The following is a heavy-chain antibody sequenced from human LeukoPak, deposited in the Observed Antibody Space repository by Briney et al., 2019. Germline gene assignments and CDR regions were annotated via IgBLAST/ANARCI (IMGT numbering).Heavy chain of an antibody. J-gene: IGHJ1*01. D-gene: IGHD3-22*01. CDR1: GFIFTSYA. V-gene: IGHV3-23*01. CDR3: AKDGVGDSSGYYLLEH. Sequence: QPGGSLRLSCAASGFIFTSYAMRWVRQAPGKGLEWVSAMSVSGGSTYYADSVKGRFTVSRDNSKNTLYLEMRSLRGEDTAVYYCAKDGVGDSSGYYLLEHWGQGTLVTVSS. CDR2: MSVSGGST.